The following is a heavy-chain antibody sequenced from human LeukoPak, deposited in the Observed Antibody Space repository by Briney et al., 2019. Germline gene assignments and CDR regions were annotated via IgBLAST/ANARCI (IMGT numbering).Heavy chain of an antibody. V-gene: IGHV4-59*01. D-gene: IGHD5-18*01. CDR2: IYYSGST. J-gene: IGHJ4*02. Sequence: SETLSLTCTVSGGSISSYYWSWIRQPPGKGLEWIGYIYYSGSTNYNPSLKSRVTISVDTSKNQFSLKLSSVTAADTAVYYCARGNPYSYGLPDYWGRGTLVTVSS. CDR3: ARGNPYSYGLPDY. CDR1: GGSISSYY.